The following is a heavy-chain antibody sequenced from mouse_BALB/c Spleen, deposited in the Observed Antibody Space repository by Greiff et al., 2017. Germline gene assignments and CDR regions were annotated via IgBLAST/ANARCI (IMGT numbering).Heavy chain of an antibody. Sequence: EVQGVESGGGLVQPGGSLKLSCAASGFTFSSYGMSWVRQTPDKRLELVATINSNGGSTYYPDSVKGRFTISRDNAKNTLYLQMSSLKSEDTAMYYCARDPLPRGAMDYWGQGTSVTVSS. CDR2: INSNGGST. J-gene: IGHJ4*01. V-gene: IGHV5-6-3*01. D-gene: IGHD1-1*01. CDR3: ARDPLPRGAMDY. CDR1: GFTFSSYG.